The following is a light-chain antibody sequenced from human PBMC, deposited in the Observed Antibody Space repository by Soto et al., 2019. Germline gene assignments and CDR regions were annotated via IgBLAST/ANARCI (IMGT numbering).Light chain of an antibody. V-gene: IGKV3-15*01. Sequence: EIVMTQSPATLSVSPGERATLSSRASQSISSNLAWYQPTPGQAPRLLMFRTSSSATGFPARFSGSGSGTEFNLTISSLQSEDFGVYYCQQYNNWPRATCGGGTKGAIK. J-gene: IGKJ4*01. CDR2: RTS. CDR1: QSISSN. CDR3: QQYNNWPRAT.